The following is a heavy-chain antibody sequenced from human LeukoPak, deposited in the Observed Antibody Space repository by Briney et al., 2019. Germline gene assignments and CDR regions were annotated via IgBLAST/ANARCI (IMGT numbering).Heavy chain of an antibody. V-gene: IGHV3-23*01. Sequence: GGSLSLSCAASGFTFSSSAMSWARQAPGKGLEWVSGISGSGGRTYYVDSVKGRFTISRDNSKNTLYLQMNSLRAEDTALYYCAKERVGFGSIAARGYYFDYWGQGTLVTVSS. CDR3: AKERVGFGSIAARGYYFDY. CDR2: ISGSGGRT. CDR1: GFTFSSSA. J-gene: IGHJ4*02. D-gene: IGHD6-13*01.